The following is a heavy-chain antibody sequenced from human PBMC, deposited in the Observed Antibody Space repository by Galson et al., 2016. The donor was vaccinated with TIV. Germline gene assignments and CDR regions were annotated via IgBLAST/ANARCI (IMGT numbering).Heavy chain of an antibody. V-gene: IGHV1-18*04. CDR1: GYTFSKYG. D-gene: IGHD3-22*01. CDR3: ARDRGSMTMILVVDYYYGMDV. Sequence: SVKVSCKASGYTFSKYGISWVRQAPGQGLEWMGWISGYSGNTNYARKRKGRVSMTTDTSTGTAFMEVRSLTSDDTAVYYCARDRGSMTMILVVDYYYGMDVWGQGTTVTVSS. CDR2: ISGYSGNT. J-gene: IGHJ6*02.